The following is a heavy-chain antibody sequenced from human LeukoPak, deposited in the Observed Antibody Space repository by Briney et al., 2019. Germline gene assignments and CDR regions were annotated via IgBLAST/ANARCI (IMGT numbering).Heavy chain of an antibody. V-gene: IGHV3-21*01. CDR3: ASPRSGGNAGY. D-gene: IGHD4-23*01. CDR2: ISSSSSYI. CDR1: GFTYSSYS. Sequence: GGSLRLSCAASGFTYSSYSMNWVRQAPGKGLEWVSSISSSSSYIYYADSVKGRFTISRDNAKNSLYLQMNSLRAEDTAVYYCASPRSGGNAGYWGQGTLVTVSS. J-gene: IGHJ4*02.